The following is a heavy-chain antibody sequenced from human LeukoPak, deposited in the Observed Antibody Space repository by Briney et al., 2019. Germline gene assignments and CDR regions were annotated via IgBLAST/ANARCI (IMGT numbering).Heavy chain of an antibody. V-gene: IGHV1-69*13. Sequence: ASVKVSCKASGGTFSSYAISWVRQAPGQGLEWMGGIIPIFGTANYAQEFQGRVTITADESTSTAYMELSSLRSEDTAVYYCARVAGYSYGRYYFDYWGQGTLVTVSS. D-gene: IGHD5-18*01. CDR1: GGTFSSYA. CDR3: ARVAGYSYGRYYFDY. CDR2: IIPIFGTA. J-gene: IGHJ4*02.